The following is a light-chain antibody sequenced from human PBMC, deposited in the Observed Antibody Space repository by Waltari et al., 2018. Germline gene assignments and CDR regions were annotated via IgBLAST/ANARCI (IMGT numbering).Light chain of an antibody. CDR1: QSISRD. J-gene: IGKJ4*01. CDR3: QQSYSTPPLT. Sequence: DLQMTQSPSSLSASVGDRVTITCRASQSISRDLNWYQQKPGKAPKLLIYAASSLQSGVPSRFSGSGSGTDFTLTISSLQPEDFATYYCQQSYSTPPLTFGGGTKVEIK. CDR2: AAS. V-gene: IGKV1-39*01.